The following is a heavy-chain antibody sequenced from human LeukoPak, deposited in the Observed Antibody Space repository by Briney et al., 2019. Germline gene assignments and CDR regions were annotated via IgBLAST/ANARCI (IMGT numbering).Heavy chain of an antibody. CDR1: GGAFSSNT. Sequence: SVKVSCKAYGGAFSSNTISWVRQAPGQGLEWMGRIIPMLAIPNYAQKFQGRVTITADKSTTTAYMELSSLRSEDTAVYYCARGWGDYNFWSGSYKDWGQGTLVTVSS. J-gene: IGHJ4*02. V-gene: IGHV1-69*02. CDR2: IIPMLAIP. D-gene: IGHD3-3*01. CDR3: ARGWGDYNFWSGSYKD.